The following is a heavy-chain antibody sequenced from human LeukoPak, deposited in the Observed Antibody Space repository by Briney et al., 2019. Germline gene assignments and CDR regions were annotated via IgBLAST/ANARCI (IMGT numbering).Heavy chain of an antibody. CDR2: ISSSTSYI. Sequence: GGSLRLSCAASGFTFSNYGMSWVRQAPGKGLEWVSSISSSTSYIYYADSVKGRFTISRDNAKNSLYLQMNSLRAEDTAVYYCARFSSSWWSLRNYFDYWGQGTLVTVSS. CDR1: GFTFSNYG. D-gene: IGHD6-13*01. V-gene: IGHV3-21*01. CDR3: ARFSSSWWSLRNYFDY. J-gene: IGHJ4*02.